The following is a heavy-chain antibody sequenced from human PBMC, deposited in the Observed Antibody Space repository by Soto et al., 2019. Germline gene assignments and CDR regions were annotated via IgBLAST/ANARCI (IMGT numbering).Heavy chain of an antibody. D-gene: IGHD6-13*01. Sequence: GSLRLSCAASGLTISSNYMSWVRQAPGKGLEWVSIIYSGGNTYYADSVKGRFTISRDNSKNTLYLQMNSLRAEDTAVYYCAREPMAAAVMSWFDPWGQVTLVTVSS. CDR2: IYSGGNT. V-gene: IGHV3-53*01. CDR3: AREPMAAAVMSWFDP. CDR1: GLTISSNY. J-gene: IGHJ5*02.